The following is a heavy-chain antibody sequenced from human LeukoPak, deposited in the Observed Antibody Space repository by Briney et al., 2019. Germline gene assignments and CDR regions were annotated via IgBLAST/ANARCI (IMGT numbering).Heavy chain of an antibody. D-gene: IGHD6-19*01. V-gene: IGHV3-53*01. Sequence: GGSLRLSCLASGFTVSGYYMNWVRQAPGKGLEWVSVIYSGGSTYYADSVKGRFTISRDNSKNTLYLQMNSLRAEDTAVYYCARRYSSAWSFDYWGQGTLVTVSS. CDR2: IYSGGST. CDR1: GFTVSGYY. J-gene: IGHJ4*02. CDR3: ARRYSSAWSFDY.